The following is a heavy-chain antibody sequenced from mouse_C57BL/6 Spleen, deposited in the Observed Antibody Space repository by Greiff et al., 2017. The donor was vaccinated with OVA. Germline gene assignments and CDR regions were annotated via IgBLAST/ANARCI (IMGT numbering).Heavy chain of an antibody. D-gene: IGHD2-4*01. J-gene: IGHJ4*01. CDR3: ARGEGLGLHYAMDY. V-gene: IGHV1-80*01. CDR2: IYPGDGDT. Sequence: VQLVESGAELVKPGASVKISCKASGYAFSSYWMNWVKQRPGKGLEWIGQIYPGDGDTNYNGKFKGKATLTADKSSSTAYMQLSSLTSEDSAVYFCARGEGLGLHYAMDYWGQGTSVTVSS. CDR1: GYAFSSYW.